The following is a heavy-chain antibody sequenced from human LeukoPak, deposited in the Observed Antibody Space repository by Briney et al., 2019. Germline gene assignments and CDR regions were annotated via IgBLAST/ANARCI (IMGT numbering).Heavy chain of an antibody. CDR2: ISGSGGST. CDR1: GFTFSSYA. CDR3: ARWNYDILTGYQDAFDI. J-gene: IGHJ3*02. D-gene: IGHD3-9*01. V-gene: IGHV3-23*01. Sequence: HPGGSLRLSCAASGFTFSSYAMSWVRQAPGKGLEWVSAISGSGGSTYYADSVKGRFTISRDNSKNTLYLQMNSLRAEDTAVYYCARWNYDILTGYQDAFDIWGQGTMVAVSS.